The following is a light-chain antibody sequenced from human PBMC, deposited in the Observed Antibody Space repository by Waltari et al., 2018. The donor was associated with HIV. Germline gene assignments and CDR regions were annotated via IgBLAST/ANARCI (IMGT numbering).Light chain of an antibody. CDR3: QQYDNWPPIT. CDR1: QSVRSN. Sequence: EIVMTQPPATLSVSPGERATLSCRASQSVRSNLAWYQQRPGQAPRLLISGASTRATGVPARFSGSGSGTDFTLTISSLQSEDFAVYYCQQYDNWPPITFGQGTRLEIK. CDR2: GAS. V-gene: IGKV3-15*01. J-gene: IGKJ5*01.